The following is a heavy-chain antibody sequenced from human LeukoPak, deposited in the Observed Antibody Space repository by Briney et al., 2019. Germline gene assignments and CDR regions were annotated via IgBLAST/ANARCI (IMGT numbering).Heavy chain of an antibody. Sequence: SETLSLTCAVYGGSFSGYYWSWIRQPPGKGLEWIGEINHSGSTNYNPSLKSRVTISVDTSKNQFSLRLSSVTAADTAVYYCARGSAVRGVLNFDYWGQGTLVTVSS. CDR3: ARGSAVRGVLNFDY. J-gene: IGHJ4*02. CDR2: INHSGST. CDR1: GGSFSGYY. D-gene: IGHD3-10*01. V-gene: IGHV4-34*01.